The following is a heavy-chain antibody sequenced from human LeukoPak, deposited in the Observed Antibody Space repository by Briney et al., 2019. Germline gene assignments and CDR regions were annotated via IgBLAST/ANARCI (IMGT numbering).Heavy chain of an antibody. Sequence: GGSLRLSCAASGFTFSSHWMSWVRQAPGKGLEWVANINQDASEKYYVDSVEGRFTISRDNAKNSLYLQMNSLRVEDTAVYYCARAVYYDSSGYWGYYFDYWGQGTLVTVSP. CDR2: INQDASEK. CDR3: ARAVYYDSSGYWGYYFDY. CDR1: GFTFSSHW. D-gene: IGHD3-22*01. J-gene: IGHJ4*02. V-gene: IGHV3-7*01.